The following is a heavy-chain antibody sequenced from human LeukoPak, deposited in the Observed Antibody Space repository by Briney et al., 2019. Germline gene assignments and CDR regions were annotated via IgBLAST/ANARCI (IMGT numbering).Heavy chain of an antibody. CDR3: ARGLYYYGSGSFFGI. CDR1: GGSFSGYY. CDR2: INHSGST. V-gene: IGHV4-34*01. D-gene: IGHD3-10*01. J-gene: IGHJ3*02. Sequence: SETLSLTCAVYGGSFSGYYWSWIRQPPGKGLEWIGKINHSGSTNYNPSLKSRVTISVDTSKNQFSLKLNSVTAADTAVYYCARGLYYYGSGSFFGIWGQGTMVTVSS.